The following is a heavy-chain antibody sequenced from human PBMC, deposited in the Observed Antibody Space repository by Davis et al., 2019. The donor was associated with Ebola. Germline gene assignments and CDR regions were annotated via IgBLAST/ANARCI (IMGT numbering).Heavy chain of an antibody. CDR3: ARDPKPRRWLQSLSDY. J-gene: IGHJ4*02. CDR2: ISAYNGNT. Sequence: AASVKVSCKASGYTFTSHGISWVRQAPGQGLEWMGWISAYNGNTNYAQKLQGRVTMTTDISTSTAYMELRSLRSDDTAVYYCARDPKPRRWLQSLSDYWGQGTLVTVSS. V-gene: IGHV1-18*01. CDR1: GYTFTSHG. D-gene: IGHD5-24*01.